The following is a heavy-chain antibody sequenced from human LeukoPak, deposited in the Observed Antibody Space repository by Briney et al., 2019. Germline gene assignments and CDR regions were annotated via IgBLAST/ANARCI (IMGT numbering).Heavy chain of an antibody. J-gene: IGHJ4*02. CDR2: IYSDGSST. D-gene: IGHD2-21*02. V-gene: IGHV3-74*01. CDR1: GFTFTSYW. Sequence: GGSLRLSCAASGFTFTSYWMHWVRQAPGKGRVWVSRIYSDGSSTSYADSVKGRFTISGDNAKNTLYLQMNSLRAEDTAVYYCARARGVTEFDYWGQGTLVTVSS. CDR3: ARARGVTEFDY.